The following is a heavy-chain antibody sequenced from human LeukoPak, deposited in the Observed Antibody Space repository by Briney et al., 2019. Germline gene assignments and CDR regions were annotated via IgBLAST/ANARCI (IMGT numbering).Heavy chain of an antibody. V-gene: IGHV4-30-4*01. CDR2: IHSSGST. CDR1: GASISSGDYY. J-gene: IGHJ3*02. CDR3: ARHMTVTYDAFDI. D-gene: IGHD3-22*01. Sequence: PSETLSLTCAVSGASISSGDYYWSWIRQPPGKGLEWTGYIHSSGSTYYNPSLESRLTMSLDTSKNQCSLKLTSVTAADTAAYYCARHMTVTYDAFDIWGQGTMVTVSS.